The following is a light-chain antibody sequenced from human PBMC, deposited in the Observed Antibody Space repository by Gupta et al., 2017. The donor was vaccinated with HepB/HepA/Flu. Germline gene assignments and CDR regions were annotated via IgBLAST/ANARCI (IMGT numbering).Light chain of an antibody. J-gene: IGLJ2*01. Sequence: VLTQPPSVSGAPGQRVTISCTGSSSNIGAGYDVHWYQQLPGTAPKLLIYGNSNRPSGVPDRFSGSKSGTSASLAITGLQAEDEADYYCQSYDSSLSAYVVFGGGTKLTVL. CDR2: GNS. CDR3: QSYDSSLSAYVV. V-gene: IGLV1-40*01. CDR1: SSNIGAGYD.